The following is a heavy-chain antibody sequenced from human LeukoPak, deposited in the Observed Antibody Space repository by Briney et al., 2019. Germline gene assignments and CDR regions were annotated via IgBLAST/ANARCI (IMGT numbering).Heavy chain of an antibody. Sequence: GGSLRLSCAASGFTFSIYAMNWVRQAPGKGLEWVSAVRGGGVRGGGVNTYYAGSVKGRFTISRDNSKNTLYLQMNNLRAEDTAVYYCAKASGLHMIVPHYWGQGTLVTVSS. CDR1: GFTFSIYA. V-gene: IGHV3-23*01. J-gene: IGHJ4*02. D-gene: IGHD3-22*01. CDR3: AKASGLHMIVPHY. CDR2: VRGGGVRGGGVNT.